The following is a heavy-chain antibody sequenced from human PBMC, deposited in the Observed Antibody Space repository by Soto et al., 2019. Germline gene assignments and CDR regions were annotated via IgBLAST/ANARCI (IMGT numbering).Heavy chain of an antibody. CDR1: GDTVPPNSAA. J-gene: IGHJ3*02. CDR2: TYYRSKWYN. D-gene: IGHD3-22*01. V-gene: IGHV6-1*01. CDR3: AREYYYDSSALMGYAFDI. Sequence: PSQTPSLTSAISGDTVPPNSAAWNWIRQSPPRGLEWLRRTYYRSKWYNDYAVSVKSRITINPDTSKNQFSLQLNSVTPEDTAVYYCAREYYYDSSALMGYAFDIWGQGTMVTVSS.